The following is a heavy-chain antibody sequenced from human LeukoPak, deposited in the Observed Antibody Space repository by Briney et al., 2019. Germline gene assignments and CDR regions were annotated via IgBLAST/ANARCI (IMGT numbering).Heavy chain of an antibody. CDR3: ARGVGWHDFFQGERLNWFDP. V-gene: IGHV4-59*01. D-gene: IGHD1-1*01. J-gene: IGHJ5*02. Sequence: SETLSLTCTVSGDSISTYYWSWIRQPPGKGLEWIGYIYYTGSTNYNPSLKSRVTISVDTSKNQFSLKLSSVTAADTAVYYCARGVGWHDFFQGERLNWFDPWGQGTLVTVSS. CDR1: GDSISTYY. CDR2: IYYTGST.